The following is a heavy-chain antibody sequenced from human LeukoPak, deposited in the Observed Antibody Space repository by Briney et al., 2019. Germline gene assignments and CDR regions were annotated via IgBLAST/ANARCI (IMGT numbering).Heavy chain of an antibody. Sequence: ASVKVSCKASGYTFTSYDINWVRQATGQGLEWMGWMNPNSGNTGYAQKFQGRVTMTRNTSISTAYMELNSLRAEDTAVYYCARSDDYSNLGDYFDYWGQGTLVTVSS. CDR1: GYTFTSYD. CDR2: MNPNSGNT. J-gene: IGHJ4*02. D-gene: IGHD4-11*01. CDR3: ARSDDYSNLGDYFDY. V-gene: IGHV1-8*01.